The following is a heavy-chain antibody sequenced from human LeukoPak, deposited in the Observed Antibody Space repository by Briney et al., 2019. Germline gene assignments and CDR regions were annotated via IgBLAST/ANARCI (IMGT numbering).Heavy chain of an antibody. V-gene: IGHV4-59*08. D-gene: IGHD3-22*01. CDR2: IYYSGST. CDR1: GGSISSYY. J-gene: IGHJ3*02. Sequence: SETLSLTCTVSGGSISSYYWSWIRQPPGKGLEWIGYIYYSGSTNYNPSLKSRVTISVDTSKNQFSLKLSSVTAGDTAVYYCAGVDSSGYYYSNAFDIWGQGTMVTVSS. CDR3: AGVDSSGYYYSNAFDI.